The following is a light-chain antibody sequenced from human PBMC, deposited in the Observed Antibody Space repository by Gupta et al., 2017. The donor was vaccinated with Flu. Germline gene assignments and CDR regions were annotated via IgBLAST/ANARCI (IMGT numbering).Light chain of an antibody. Sequence: GDRVTITCRASQNISKWLTWSQQKPGKAPKLLIYQASRLETGVPSRFSGSGSRTEFTLTISSLQPDDFGTYYCQQYTVYPLSFGGGTKVEIK. V-gene: IGKV1-5*03. CDR2: QAS. J-gene: IGKJ4*01. CDR1: QNISKW. CDR3: QQYTVYPLS.